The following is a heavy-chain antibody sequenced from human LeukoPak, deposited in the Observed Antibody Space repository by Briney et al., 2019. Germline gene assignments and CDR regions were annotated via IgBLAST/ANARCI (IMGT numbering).Heavy chain of an antibody. CDR3: AKDSGGYCSSTSCYSYYYYGMDV. CDR2: ISWNSGSI. J-gene: IGHJ6*02. V-gene: IGHV3-9*01. Sequence: QPGRSLRLSCAASGFTFDDYAMHWVRQAPGKGLEWVSGISWNSGSIGYADSVKGRFTISRDNAKNSLYLQMNSLRAEDTALYYCAKDSGGYCSSTSCYSYYYYGMDVWGQGTTVTVSS. D-gene: IGHD2-2*03. CDR1: GFTFDDYA.